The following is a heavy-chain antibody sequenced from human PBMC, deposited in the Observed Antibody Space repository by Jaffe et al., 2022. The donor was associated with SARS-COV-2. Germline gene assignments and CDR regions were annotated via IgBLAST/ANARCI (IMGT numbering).Heavy chain of an antibody. CDR1: GGSFSGYY. CDR2: INHSGST. CDR3: ARDSSGYPGHAWGAFDI. D-gene: IGHD3-22*01. Sequence: QVQLQQWGAGLLKPSETLSLTCAVYGGSFSGYYWSWIRQPPGKGLEWIGEINHSGSTNYNPSLKSRVTISVDTSKNQFSLKLSSVTAADTAVYYCARDSSGYPGHAWGAFDIWGQGTMVTVSS. J-gene: IGHJ3*02. V-gene: IGHV4-34*01.